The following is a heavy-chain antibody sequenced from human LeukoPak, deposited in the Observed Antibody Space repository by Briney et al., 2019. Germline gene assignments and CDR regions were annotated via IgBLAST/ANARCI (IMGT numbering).Heavy chain of an antibody. CDR1: GFTFDDYG. V-gene: IGHV3-20*04. CDR3: ARDRDIVVEKGVDY. CDR2: INWNGGST. J-gene: IGHJ4*02. D-gene: IGHD2-2*01. Sequence: GGSLRLSCAASGFTFDDYGMSWVCQAPGKGLEWVSGINWNGGSTGYADSVKGRFTISRDNAKNSLYLQMNSLTAEDTALYYCARDRDIVVEKGVDYWGQGTLVTVSS.